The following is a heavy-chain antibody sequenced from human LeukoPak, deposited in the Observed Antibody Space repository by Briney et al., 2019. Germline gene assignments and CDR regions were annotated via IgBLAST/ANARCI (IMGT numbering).Heavy chain of an antibody. D-gene: IGHD6-19*01. CDR2: IYYSGST. V-gene: IGHV4-59*08. J-gene: IGHJ3*02. CDR1: GGSISSYY. CDR3: ARPVGYSSGWYAFDI. Sequence: SETLSLTCTVSGGSISSYYWSWIRQPPGKGLGWNGYIYYSGSTNYNPSLKSRVTISVDTSKNQFSLKLSSVTAADTAVYYCARPVGYSSGWYAFDIWGQGTMVTVSS.